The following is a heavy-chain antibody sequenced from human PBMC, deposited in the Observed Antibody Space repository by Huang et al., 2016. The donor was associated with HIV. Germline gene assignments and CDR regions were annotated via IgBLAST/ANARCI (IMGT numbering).Heavy chain of an antibody. Sequence: QEQLVESGGGVVQPGGSLRLSCATSGFSFSHYGMHWGRQAPGKGLEGVAFIRFDGGNKHYADSAKGRFTISRDNSKKMLFLEMNSLRGDDTAFYYCATDLGGYSFDYWGQGALVSVSS. D-gene: IGHD2-21*02. V-gene: IGHV3-30*02. J-gene: IGHJ4*02. CDR1: GFSFSHYG. CDR2: IRFDGGNK. CDR3: ATDLGGYSFDY.